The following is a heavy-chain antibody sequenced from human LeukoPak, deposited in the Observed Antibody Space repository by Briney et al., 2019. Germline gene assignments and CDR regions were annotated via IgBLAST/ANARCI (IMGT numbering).Heavy chain of an antibody. J-gene: IGHJ6*02. CDR1: GYTFTSYA. D-gene: IGHD3-22*01. V-gene: IGHV7-4-1*02. Sequence: ASVKVSCKASGYTFTSYAMSWVRQAPGQGLEWMGWINTNTGNPTYAQGFTGRFVFSLDTSVSTAYLQISSLKAEDTAVYYCARAQYYYDSSGYFRNYYYYYGMDVWGQGTTVTVSS. CDR2: INTNTGNP. CDR3: ARAQYYYDSSGYFRNYYYYYGMDV.